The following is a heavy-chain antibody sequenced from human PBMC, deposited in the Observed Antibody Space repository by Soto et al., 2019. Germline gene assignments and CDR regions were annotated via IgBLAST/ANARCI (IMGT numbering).Heavy chain of an antibody. V-gene: IGHV4-34*01. CDR1: GGSFSGYY. CDR2: INHSGST. D-gene: IGHD1-26*01. J-gene: IGHJ6*02. CDR3: ASFVGATSLYYYYGMDV. Sequence: SETLSLTCAVYGGSFSGYYWSWIRQPPGKGLEWIGEINHSGSTNYNPSLKGRVTISVDTSKNQFSLKLSSVTAADTAVYYCASFVGATSLYYYYGMDVWGQGTTVTVSS.